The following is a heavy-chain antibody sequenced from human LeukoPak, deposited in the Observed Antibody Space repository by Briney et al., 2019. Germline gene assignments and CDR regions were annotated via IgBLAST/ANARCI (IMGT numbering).Heavy chain of an antibody. CDR1: GYTFTSYG. V-gene: IGHV1-18*04. Sequence: GASVKVSCKASGYTFTSYGISWVRQAPGQGLEWMGWISAYNGNTNYAQKLQGRVTMTTDTSTSTAYMELRGLRSDDTAVYYCARDFEASPVGLFDYWGQGTLVTVSS. CDR2: ISAYNGNT. D-gene: IGHD2-2*01. J-gene: IGHJ4*02. CDR3: ARDFEASPVGLFDY.